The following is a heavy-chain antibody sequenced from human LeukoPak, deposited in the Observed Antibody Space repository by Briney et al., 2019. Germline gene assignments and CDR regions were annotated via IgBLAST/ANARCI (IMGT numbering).Heavy chain of an antibody. CDR3: AKEVPEPGIAVAGPPGYYFDQ. J-gene: IGHJ4*02. V-gene: IGHV3-21*01. D-gene: IGHD6-19*01. Sequence: GGSLRLSCAASGFTFSSYSMNWVRQAPGKGLEWVSSISSSSSYIYYADSVKGRFTISRDNAKNSLYLQMNSLRAEDTAVYYCAKEVPEPGIAVAGPPGYYFDQWGQGTLVTVSS. CDR2: ISSSSSYI. CDR1: GFTFSSYS.